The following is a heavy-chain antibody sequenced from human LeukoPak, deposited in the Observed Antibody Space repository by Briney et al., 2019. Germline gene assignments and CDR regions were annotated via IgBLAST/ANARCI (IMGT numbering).Heavy chain of an antibody. CDR3: AKDQTMIRGVGFDY. J-gene: IGHJ4*02. Sequence: GGSLRLSCAASGFTFDNFVMSWVRQAPGKGLEWVSGISGSGGSTYYADSLKGRFTISRDNSKNTLYLQMNSLRAEDTAVYYCAKDQTMIRGVGFDYWGQGTLVTVSS. V-gene: IGHV3-23*01. D-gene: IGHD3-10*01. CDR1: GFTFDNFV. CDR2: ISGSGGST.